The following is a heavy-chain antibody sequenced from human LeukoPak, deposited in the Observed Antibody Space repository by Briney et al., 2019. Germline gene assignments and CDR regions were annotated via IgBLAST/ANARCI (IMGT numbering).Heavy chain of an antibody. V-gene: IGHV4-39*07. CDR1: GGSISSSNYY. J-gene: IGHJ4*02. CDR3: ARNFSSGWFDY. Sequence: SETLPLTCTVSGGSISSSNYYWGWIRQPPGKGLEWIGSIYYSGSTSYNPSLKSRVTISVDTSKNQFSLKLSSVTAADTAVYYCARNFSSGWFDYWGQGTLVTVSS. CDR2: IYYSGST. D-gene: IGHD6-19*01.